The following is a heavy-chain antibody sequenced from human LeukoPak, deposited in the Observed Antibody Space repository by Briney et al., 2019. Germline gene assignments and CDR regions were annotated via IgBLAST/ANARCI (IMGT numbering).Heavy chain of an antibody. CDR3: ARDKVEGPIKFDS. J-gene: IGHJ5*01. Sequence: GESLRLSCAASGFSFSRYWMSWVRQAPVRGLEWGANIKPDGSEIYYVDSVKGRFTISRDNAKNAVYLHMNSLRPEDTAIYYCARDKVEGPIKFDSWGQGIRVTVSS. D-gene: IGHD5-24*01. CDR2: IKPDGSEI. V-gene: IGHV3-7*01. CDR1: GFSFSRYW.